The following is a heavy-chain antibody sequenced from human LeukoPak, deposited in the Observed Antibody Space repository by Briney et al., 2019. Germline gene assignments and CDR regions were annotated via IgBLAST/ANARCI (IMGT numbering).Heavy chain of an antibody. V-gene: IGHV3-53*01. CDR3: ARDLLATSYYGMDV. D-gene: IGHD5-24*01. J-gene: IGHJ6*02. Sequence: PGGSLRLSCAASGFTVSSSYMSWVRQAPGKGLEWVSVIYSGGSTCYADSVKGRFTISRDNSKNTLYLQMNSLRAEDTAVYYCARDLLATSYYGMDVWGQGTAVTVSS. CDR2: IYSGGST. CDR1: GFTVSSSY.